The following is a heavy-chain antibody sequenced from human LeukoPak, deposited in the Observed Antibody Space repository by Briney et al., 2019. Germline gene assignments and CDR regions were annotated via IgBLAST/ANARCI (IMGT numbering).Heavy chain of an antibody. CDR3: ARGVYCSSTNCPFDP. CDR2: IISSSSYI. J-gene: IGHJ5*02. D-gene: IGHD2-2*01. CDR1: GFTFNNYS. Sequence: GGSLRLSCAASGFTFNNYSMNWVRQAPGEGLEWVSSIISSSSYIYYADSVKGRFTISRDNAKNSLYLQMNSLRAADTAVYYCARGVYCSSTNCPFDPWGQGTQVTASS. V-gene: IGHV3-21*01.